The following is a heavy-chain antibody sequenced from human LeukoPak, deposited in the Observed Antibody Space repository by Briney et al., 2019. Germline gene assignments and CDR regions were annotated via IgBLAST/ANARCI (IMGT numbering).Heavy chain of an antibody. CDR3: ARGNRITIFGVVIIGPDAFDI. CDR2: IDPNSGGT. J-gene: IGHJ3*02. Sequence: GASVKVSCKASGYTFTGYYMHWVRQAPGQGLEWMGWIDPNSGGTNYAQKFQGRVTMTRDTSISTAYMELSRLRSDDTAVYYCARGNRITIFGVVIIGPDAFDIWGQGTMVTVSS. D-gene: IGHD3-3*01. CDR1: GYTFTGYY. V-gene: IGHV1-2*02.